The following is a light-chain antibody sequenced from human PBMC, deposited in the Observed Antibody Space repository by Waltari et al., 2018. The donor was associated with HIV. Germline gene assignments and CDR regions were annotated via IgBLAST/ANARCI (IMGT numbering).Light chain of an antibody. CDR2: DVT. CDR3: CSFAGSNFV. V-gene: IGLV2-23*02. J-gene: IGLJ1*01. Sequence: QSALTQPASVSGSPGQAITISCTGSRRAVGTYDYISWYQQHPGTAPKRIISDVTERPSVIAKRFSGSKSGTTASLTISGLQAEDEAEYFCCSFAGSNFVFGSGTKVTVL. CDR1: RRAVGTYDY.